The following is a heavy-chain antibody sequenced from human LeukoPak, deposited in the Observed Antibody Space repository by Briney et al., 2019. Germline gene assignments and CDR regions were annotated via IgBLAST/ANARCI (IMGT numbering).Heavy chain of an antibody. CDR1: GFTFSSYS. D-gene: IGHD5-18*01. V-gene: IGHV3-48*01. CDR2: ISSSSSTI. Sequence: GGSLRLSCAASGFTFSSYSMNWVRQAPGKGLEWVSYISSSSSTIYYADSVKGRFTISRDNAKNSLYLQMNSLRAEDTAVYYCARVIGGGYSYGYLFDYWGQGTLVTVSS. CDR3: ARVIGGGYSYGYLFDY. J-gene: IGHJ4*02.